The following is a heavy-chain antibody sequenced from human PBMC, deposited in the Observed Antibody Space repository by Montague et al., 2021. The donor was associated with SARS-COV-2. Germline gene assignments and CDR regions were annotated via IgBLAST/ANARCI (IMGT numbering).Heavy chain of an antibody. J-gene: IGHJ4*02. V-gene: IGHV3-74*01. CDR3: VRPLWFGDSDYYFDS. CDR2: IKPDGTST. CDR1: GFTFRSYW. Sequence: SLRLSCAASGFTFRSYWMHWVRQVPGRGLVWVSRIKPDGTSTNYAASVQGRFTISRDNAKNTLSLQMNNLRAEDTAIYYCVRPLWFGDSDYYFDSWGRGTLVTVSS. D-gene: IGHD3-10*01.